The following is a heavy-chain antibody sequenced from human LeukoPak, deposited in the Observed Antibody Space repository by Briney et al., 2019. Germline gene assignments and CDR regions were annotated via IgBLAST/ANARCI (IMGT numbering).Heavy chain of an antibody. V-gene: IGHV1-2*02. CDR3: ARETAVTTAIHLNHFDL. CDR2: INPDSGDT. CDR1: GYTFTFHY. D-gene: IGHD4-17*01. J-gene: IGHJ4*02. Sequence: ASVKVSCKASGYTFTFHYLHWVRQAPGQGLEWMGWINPDSGDTHYAQRFQGRVSVTRDTSITTAYMDLSTLRSDDTAMYYCARETAVTTAIHLNHFDLWGQGTPITVSS.